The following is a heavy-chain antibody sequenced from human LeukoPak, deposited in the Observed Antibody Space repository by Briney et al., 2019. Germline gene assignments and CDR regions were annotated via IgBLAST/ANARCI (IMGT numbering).Heavy chain of an antibody. CDR3: ARVQVGALDY. CDR1: GYSISSGYY. J-gene: IGHJ4*02. D-gene: IGHD1-26*01. V-gene: IGHV4-61*01. Sequence: SSETLSLTCTVSGYSISSGYYWGWIRQPPGKGLGWIGYIYYSGSTNYNPSLKSRVTISVDTSKNQFSLKLSSVTAADTAVYYCARVQVGALDYWGQGTLVTVSS. CDR2: IYYSGST.